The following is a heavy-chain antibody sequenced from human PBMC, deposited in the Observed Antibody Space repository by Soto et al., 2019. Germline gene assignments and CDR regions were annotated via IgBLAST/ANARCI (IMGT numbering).Heavy chain of an antibody. CDR2: ITTGNDYI. V-gene: IGHV3-21*01. D-gene: IGHD6-19*01. CDR1: GFTLSSFS. CDR3: ARDSYSSLFDS. J-gene: IGHJ5*01. Sequence: ESGGGLVKPGGSLRLSCVGSGFTLSSFSMSWVRQTPGKGLEWVSSITTGNDYISYADSVKGRFTISRDNAKNSLFLRMNSLRADDTALYFCARDSYSSLFDSWGQGTLVTVSS.